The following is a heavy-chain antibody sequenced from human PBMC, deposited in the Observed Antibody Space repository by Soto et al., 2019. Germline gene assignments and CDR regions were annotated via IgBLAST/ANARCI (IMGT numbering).Heavy chain of an antibody. V-gene: IGHV4-61*08. D-gene: IGHD3-10*01. J-gene: IGHJ6*03. Sequence: SETQSLTCTVSGGSISSGGYYWSWIRQHPGKGLEWIGYIYYSGSTNYNPSLKSRVTISVDTSKNQFSLKLSSVTAADTAVYYCARESNPMVRGAYYYMDVRGKGTTVTVSS. CDR1: GGSISSGGYY. CDR2: IYYSGST. CDR3: ARESNPMVRGAYYYMDV.